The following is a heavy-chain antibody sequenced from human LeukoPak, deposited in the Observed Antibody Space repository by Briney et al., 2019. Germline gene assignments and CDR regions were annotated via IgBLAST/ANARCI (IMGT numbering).Heavy chain of an antibody. CDR3: ARETRDYDSSANFDY. CDR2: ISSSGSTI. CDR1: GFTFSDYY. Sequence: GGSLRLSCAASGFTFSDYYMRWIRQAPGKGLEWVSYISSSGSTIYYADSVKGRFTISRDNAKNSLYLQMNSLRAEDTAVYYCARETRDYDSSANFDYWGQGTLVTVSS. J-gene: IGHJ4*02. V-gene: IGHV3-11*01. D-gene: IGHD3-22*01.